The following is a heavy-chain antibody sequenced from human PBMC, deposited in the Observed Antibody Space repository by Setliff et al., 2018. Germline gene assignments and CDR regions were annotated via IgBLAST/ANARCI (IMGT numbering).Heavy chain of an antibody. J-gene: IGHJ6*02. CDR3: ARDSRGLVPAAIEGSYYYYGMDV. CDR2: IIPIFGTA. D-gene: IGHD2-2*02. V-gene: IGHV1-69*13. CDR1: GGTFSSYA. Sequence: SVKVSCKASGGTFSSYAISWVRQAPGQGLEWMGGIIPIFGTANYTQKFQGRVTITADESTSTAYMELSSLRSEDTAVYYCARDSRGLVPAAIEGSYYYYGMDVWGQGTTVTVSS.